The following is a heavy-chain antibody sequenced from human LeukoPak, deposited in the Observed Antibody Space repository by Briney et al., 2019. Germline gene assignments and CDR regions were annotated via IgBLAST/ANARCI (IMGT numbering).Heavy chain of an antibody. CDR1: GGTFSSYA. V-gene: IGHV1-69*04. J-gene: IGHJ4*02. Sequence: SVKVSCKASGGTFSSYAISWVRQAPGQGLEWMGRIIPILGIANHAQKFQGRVTITADKSTSTAYMELSSLRSEDTAVYYCARGLSGSYYYYWGQGTLVTVSS. CDR3: ARGLSGSYYYY. CDR2: IIPILGIA. D-gene: IGHD1-26*01.